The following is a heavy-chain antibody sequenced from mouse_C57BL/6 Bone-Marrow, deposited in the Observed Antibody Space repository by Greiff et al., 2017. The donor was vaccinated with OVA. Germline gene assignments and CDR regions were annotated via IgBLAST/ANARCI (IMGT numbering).Heavy chain of an antibody. J-gene: IGHJ1*03. Sequence: VQLQQPGAELVMPGASVKLSCKASGYTFTSYWMHWVKQRPGQGLEWIGEIDPSDSHTNYNQKFKGKSTLTVDKSSSTAYMQLSSLTSEDSAVYYCARKGYGYFDVWGTGTTVTVSS. CDR3: ARKGYGYFDV. CDR1: GYTFTSYW. CDR2: IDPSDSHT. V-gene: IGHV1-69*01.